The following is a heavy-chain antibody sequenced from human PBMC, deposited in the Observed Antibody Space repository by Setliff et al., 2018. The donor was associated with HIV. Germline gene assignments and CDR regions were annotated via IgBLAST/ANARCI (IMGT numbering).Heavy chain of an antibody. CDR3: ARDPHYFDTSGYYSYFYFDF. Sequence: SVKVSCKASGYTFTSYAMHWVRQAPGQGLEWMGGIIPMYDTRNYAQKFQGRVTITADESTSTAYMELSSLRSEDTAVYYCARDPHYFDTSGYYSYFYFDFWGQGMLVTVSS. CDR2: IIPMYDTR. CDR1: GYTFTSYA. J-gene: IGHJ4*02. V-gene: IGHV1-69*13. D-gene: IGHD3-22*01.